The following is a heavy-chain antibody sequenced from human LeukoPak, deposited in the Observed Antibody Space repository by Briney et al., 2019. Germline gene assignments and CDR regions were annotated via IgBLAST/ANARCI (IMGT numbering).Heavy chain of an antibody. J-gene: IGHJ3*02. D-gene: IGHD3-9*01. CDR2: IKSKTDGGTT. V-gene: IGHV3-15*01. CDR1: GFTFSSYA. Sequence: GGSLRLSCAASGFTFSSYAMSWVRQAPGKGLEWVGRIKSKTDGGTTDYAAPVKGRFTISRDDSKNTLYLQMNSLKTEDTAVYYCTTGTYYDILTGYPYDAFDIWGQGTMVTVSS. CDR3: TTGTYYDILTGYPYDAFDI.